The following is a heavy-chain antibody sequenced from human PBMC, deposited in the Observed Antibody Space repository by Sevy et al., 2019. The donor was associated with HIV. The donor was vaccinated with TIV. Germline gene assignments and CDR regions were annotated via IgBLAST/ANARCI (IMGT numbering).Heavy chain of an antibody. CDR2: ISAYNGNT. J-gene: IGHJ6*02. CDR1: GYTFTSYG. V-gene: IGHV1-18*01. D-gene: IGHD3-3*01. Sequence: ASVKVSCKASGYTFTSYGISWVRQAPGQGLEWMGWISAYNGNTNYAQKLQGRVTMTTDTSTCTAFMELRSLRSDDTAVYYCVREGRIYYDFWSGYYPGRDYYYGMDVWGQGTTVTVSS. CDR3: VREGRIYYDFWSGYYPGRDYYYGMDV.